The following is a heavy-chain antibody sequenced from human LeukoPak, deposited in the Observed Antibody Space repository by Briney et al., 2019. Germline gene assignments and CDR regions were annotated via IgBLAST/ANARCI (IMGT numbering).Heavy chain of an antibody. CDR2: ISGSGDNT. CDR3: AKGSYYDSSGSFYFDY. CDR1: GFTFGRYA. D-gene: IGHD3-22*01. V-gene: IGHV3-23*01. Sequence: GGSLRLSCAASGFTFGRYAMSWVRQAPGKGLEWVSGISGSGDNTYYADSVKGRFTISRDNSKNTLYVQVNSLGTEDTAAYYCAKGSYYDSSGSFYFDYWGQGTLVTVSS. J-gene: IGHJ4*02.